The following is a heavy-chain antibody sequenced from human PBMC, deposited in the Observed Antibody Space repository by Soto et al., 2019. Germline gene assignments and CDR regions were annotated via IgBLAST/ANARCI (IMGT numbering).Heavy chain of an antibody. J-gene: IGHJ6*02. V-gene: IGHV1-69*13. Sequence: ASVKVSCKASGGTFSSYAISWVRQAPGQGLEWMGGIIPIFGTANYAQKFQGRVTITADESTSTAYMELSSLRSEDTAVYYCARVGATGPPGYYYYYYGMDVWGQGTTVTV. D-gene: IGHD1-26*01. CDR3: ARVGATGPPGYYYYYYGMDV. CDR2: IIPIFGTA. CDR1: GGTFSSYA.